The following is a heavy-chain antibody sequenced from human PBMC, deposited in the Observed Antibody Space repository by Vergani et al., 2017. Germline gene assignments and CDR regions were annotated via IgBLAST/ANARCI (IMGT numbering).Heavy chain of an antibody. CDR1: GFTFTNFA. V-gene: IGHV3-20*04. D-gene: IGHD3-3*01. J-gene: IGHJ4*02. CDR3: ARERNAYYDFWSGYYTQYYFDY. CDR2: INWNGGST. Sequence: EVQLLESGGNLVQPGGSLRLSCAASGFTFTNFAMTWVRQAPGEGLEWVSGINWNGGSTGYADSVKGRFTISRDNAKNSLYLQMNSLRAEDTALYYCARERNAYYDFWSGYYTQYYFDYWGQGTLVTVSS.